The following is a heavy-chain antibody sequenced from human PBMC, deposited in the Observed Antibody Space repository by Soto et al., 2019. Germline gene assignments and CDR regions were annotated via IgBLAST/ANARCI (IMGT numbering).Heavy chain of an antibody. CDR1: GGSFSGYY. D-gene: IGHD6-19*01. J-gene: IGHJ3*02. V-gene: IGHV4-34*01. Sequence: SETLSLTCAVYGGSFSGYYWSWIRQPPGKGLEWIGEINHSGSANYNPSLKSRVTISVDTSKNQFSLKLSSVTAADTAVYYCARRRYSSGWYGDIWGQGTMVTVSS. CDR2: INHSGSA. CDR3: ARRRYSSGWYGDI.